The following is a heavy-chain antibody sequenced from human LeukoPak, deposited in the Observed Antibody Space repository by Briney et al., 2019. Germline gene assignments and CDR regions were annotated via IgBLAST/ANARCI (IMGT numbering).Heavy chain of an antibody. CDR1: GGSVSSGDYY. CDR3: AREPEIRLSPHYYDSSGILDY. D-gene: IGHD3-22*01. V-gene: IGHV4-30-4*08. J-gene: IGHJ4*02. Sequence: PQTLSLTCTVSGGSVSSGDYYWNWIRQPPGKGLEWIGYIYYSGSTYYNPSLKSRLTISVDTSKNHFSLKLSSVTAADTAVYYCAREPEIRLSPHYYDSSGILDYWGQGTLVTVSS. CDR2: IYYSGST.